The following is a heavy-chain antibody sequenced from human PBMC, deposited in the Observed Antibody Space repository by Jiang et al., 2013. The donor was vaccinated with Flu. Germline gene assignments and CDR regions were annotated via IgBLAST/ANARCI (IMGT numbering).Heavy chain of an antibody. D-gene: IGHD3-10*01. J-gene: IGHJ2*01. CDR2: ISHDGENK. CDR3: AKEGVLEWFGVLLDWYFDV. Sequence: QLVESGGGVVQPGRSLRLSCAASGFTFKSYGMHWVRQAPGKGLEWVAVISHDGENKDYADSVKGRFTISRDNSKNTLNLQMNSLRPEDTAVYYCAKEGVLEWFGVLLDWYFDVWGRGTVVTVSS. CDR1: GFTFKSYG. V-gene: IGHV3-30*18.